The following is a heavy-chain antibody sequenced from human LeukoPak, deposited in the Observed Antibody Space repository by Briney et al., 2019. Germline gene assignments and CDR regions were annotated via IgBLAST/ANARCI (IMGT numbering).Heavy chain of an antibody. Sequence: GGSLRLSCAASGFIFGRYSLTWVRRAPGKGLEWVANINEDGSETYYVDSVKGRFTLSRDNAQSSLYLQMSSLRAEDTALYYCARSAPASAAGTFDYWGQGTLVTVSS. CDR3: ARSAPASAAGTFDY. V-gene: IGHV3-7*03. D-gene: IGHD6-13*01. J-gene: IGHJ4*02. CDR2: INEDGSET. CDR1: GFIFGRYS.